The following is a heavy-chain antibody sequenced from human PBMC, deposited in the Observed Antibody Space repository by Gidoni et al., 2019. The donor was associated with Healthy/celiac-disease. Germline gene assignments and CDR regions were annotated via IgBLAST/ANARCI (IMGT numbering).Heavy chain of an antibody. CDR2: INHSGST. CDR1: GGSFRGYY. CDR3: ARESRRGYNSGFGIDY. D-gene: IGHD5-12*01. J-gene: IGHJ4*02. Sequence: QVQLQQWGAGLLKPSETLSLTCAVYGGSFRGYYWSWIRQPPGKGLEWIGEINHSGSTNYNPSLKSRVTISVDTSKNQFSLKLSSVTAADTAVYYCARESRRGYNSGFGIDYWGQGTLVTVSS. V-gene: IGHV4-34*01.